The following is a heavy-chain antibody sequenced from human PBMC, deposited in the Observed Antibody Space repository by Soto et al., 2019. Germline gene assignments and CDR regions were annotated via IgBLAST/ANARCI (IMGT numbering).Heavy chain of an antibody. CDR2: LYWDDDQ. V-gene: IGHV2-5*02. CDR1: GLSLRTTGVG. J-gene: IGHJ6*02. Sequence: QVTLKESGHTLVKPTQTLTLTCTVSGLSLRTTGVGVGWVRQPPGKALEWLALLYWDDDQRYSPSLRSRLTIAKDISEKQVVLTMTNMDTVDTATYYCVQSRCGGDCLEIYSSHAYNGLDVWGQGTTVTVSS. D-gene: IGHD2-21*02. CDR3: VQSRCGGDCLEIYSSHAYNGLDV.